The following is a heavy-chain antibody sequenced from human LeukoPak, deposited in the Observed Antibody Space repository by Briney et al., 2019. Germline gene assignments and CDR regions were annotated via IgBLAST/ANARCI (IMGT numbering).Heavy chain of an antibody. CDR1: GFTFSGSW. CDR2: INQVGSAT. D-gene: IGHD3-3*01. Sequence: PGGSLRLSCAASGFTFSGSWMSWVRQAPGQGLEWVANINQVGSATNYPDSVKGRFTISIDRGKNTLYMQMNSLRDEDTAVYYCARELSWSGRDYWGQGTLVTVSS. J-gene: IGHJ4*02. CDR3: ARELSWSGRDY. V-gene: IGHV3-7*01.